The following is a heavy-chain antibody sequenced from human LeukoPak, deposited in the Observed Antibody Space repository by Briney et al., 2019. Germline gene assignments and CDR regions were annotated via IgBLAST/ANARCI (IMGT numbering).Heavy chain of an antibody. D-gene: IGHD7-27*01. CDR3: ASRKLGNDY. CDR1: GGSVSDYY. V-gene: IGHV4-59*02. CDR2: IYHTGST. J-gene: IGHJ4*02. Sequence: ASETLSLTCTISGGSVSDYYWSWIRQSPGKGLEWIGYIYHTGSTSYNPSLKSRVTISADTSQNQFSLKLSSVTAADTAVYYCASRKLGNDYWGQGTLVTVSS.